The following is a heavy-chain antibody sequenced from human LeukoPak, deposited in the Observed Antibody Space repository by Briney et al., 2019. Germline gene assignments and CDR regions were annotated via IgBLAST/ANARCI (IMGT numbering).Heavy chain of an antibody. V-gene: IGHV4-61*01. CDR3: ARRYDFGSSYFASPGWYFDY. J-gene: IGHJ4*02. D-gene: IGHD3-3*01. CDR1: GGSISSGTAY. Sequence: KPSETLSLTCTASGGSISSGTAYWGWIRQPPGKGLEWIGYIYYSGTTKYNPSLESRVTMSVDTSKNQFSLKLSSVTAADTAVYYCARRYDFGSSYFASPGWYFDYWGRGSLVTVSS. CDR2: IYYSGTT.